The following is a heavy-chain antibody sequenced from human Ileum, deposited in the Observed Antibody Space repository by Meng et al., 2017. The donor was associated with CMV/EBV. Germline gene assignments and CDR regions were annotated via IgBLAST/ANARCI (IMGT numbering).Heavy chain of an antibody. Sequence: GGSLRLSCAASGFTFSSYSMHWVRQAPGTGLEWVAYISYDGANNYYADSVKGRFTISRDNSNNSLYLQMNSLRSEDTAVYYCARIGSIFWLFDAFDSWGQGTMVTVSS. CDR3: ARIGSIFWLFDAFDS. D-gene: IGHD3-3*01. V-gene: IGHV3-30*04. CDR1: GFTFSSYS. CDR2: ISYDGANN. J-gene: IGHJ3*02.